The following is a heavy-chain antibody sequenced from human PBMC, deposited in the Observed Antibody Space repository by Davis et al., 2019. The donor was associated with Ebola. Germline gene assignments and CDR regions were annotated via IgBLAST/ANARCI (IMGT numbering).Heavy chain of an antibody. V-gene: IGHV3-11*01. CDR1: GFTFSDYY. Sequence: PAGSLTLSCAASGFTFSDYYMSCIRHAPGHGLEWVSYISSSGSTIYYADSVKCRFTISRDNAKNSLYLQMNSLRAEDTAVYYCAKSPPPYYDSSGYYRRYYFDYWGQGTLVTVSS. D-gene: IGHD3-22*01. CDR3: AKSPPPYYDSSGYYRRYYFDY. J-gene: IGHJ4*02. CDR2: ISSSGSTI.